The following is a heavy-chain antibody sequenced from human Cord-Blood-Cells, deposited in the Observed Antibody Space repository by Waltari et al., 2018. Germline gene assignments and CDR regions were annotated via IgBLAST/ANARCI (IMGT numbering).Heavy chain of an antibody. V-gene: IGHV4-34*01. J-gene: IGHJ4*02. CDR2: ITHGGST. Sequence: QVQLQQWGAGLLKPSETLSLTCAVYGGSFSGYYWSWIRQPPGKGLEWIGEITHGGSTNDNPSLKSRVTISVDTSKNQFSLKLSSVTAADTAVYYCARGRGSGWYYFDYWGQGTLVTVSS. CDR1: GGSFSGYY. D-gene: IGHD6-19*01. CDR3: ARGRGSGWYYFDY.